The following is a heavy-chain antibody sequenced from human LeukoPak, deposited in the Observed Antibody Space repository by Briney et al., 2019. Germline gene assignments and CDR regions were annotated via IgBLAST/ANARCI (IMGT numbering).Heavy chain of an antibody. CDR3: ARDSAINWFYK. CDR2: VYYSGST. Sequence: SETLSLTCTVSGVSISSTYYYWGWIRQSPGEGLEWIGSVYYSGSTYYNPSLKSRVTISIDTSKNQFSLRLSSVTAADTAVYYGARDSAINWFYKWGQGTLVTVSS. D-gene: IGHD1-26*01. J-gene: IGHJ5*02. CDR1: GVSISSTYYY. V-gene: IGHV4-39*07.